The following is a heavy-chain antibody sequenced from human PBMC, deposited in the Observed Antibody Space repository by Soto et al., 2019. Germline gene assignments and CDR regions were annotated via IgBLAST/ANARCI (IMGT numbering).Heavy chain of an antibody. CDR2: IYYSGST. D-gene: IGHD4-17*01. V-gene: IGHV4-39*01. Sequence: KSSETLSLTCTVSGGSISSSSYYWGWIRQPPGKGLEWIGSIYYSGSTYYNPSLKSRVTISVDTSKNQFSLKLSSVTAADTAVYYCARGGYGDHYYYYGMDVWGQGTTVTVSS. CDR3: ARGGYGDHYYYYGMDV. J-gene: IGHJ6*02. CDR1: GGSISSSSYY.